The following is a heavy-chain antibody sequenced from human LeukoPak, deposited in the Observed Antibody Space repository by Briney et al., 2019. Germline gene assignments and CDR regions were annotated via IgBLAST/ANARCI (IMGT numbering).Heavy chain of an antibody. D-gene: IGHD5-18*01. Sequence: SETLSLTCTVSGDSISSYYWSWIRQPPGKGLEWIGYIYYSGSTNYNPSLKSRVTISVDTSKNQISLKLSSVTAADTAVYYCARMGTAVGPYYYYGMDVWGQGTTVTVSS. CDR1: GDSISSYY. CDR2: IYYSGST. V-gene: IGHV4-59*12. J-gene: IGHJ6*02. CDR3: ARMGTAVGPYYYYGMDV.